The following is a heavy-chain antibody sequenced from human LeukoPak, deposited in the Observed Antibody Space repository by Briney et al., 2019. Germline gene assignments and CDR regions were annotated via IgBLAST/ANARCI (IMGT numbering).Heavy chain of an antibody. D-gene: IGHD3-22*01. V-gene: IGHV3-33*01. J-gene: IGHJ4*02. CDR1: GFTFSSYG. CDR3: ARDPFDSSGYYYVNYFDY. Sequence: PGGSLRLSCAASGFTFSSYGMHWVRQAPGKGLEWVAVIWYDGSNKYYADSVKGRFTISRDNSKNTLYLQMNSLRAEDTAVYYCARDPFDSSGYYYVNYFDYWGQGTLVTVSS. CDR2: IWYDGSNK.